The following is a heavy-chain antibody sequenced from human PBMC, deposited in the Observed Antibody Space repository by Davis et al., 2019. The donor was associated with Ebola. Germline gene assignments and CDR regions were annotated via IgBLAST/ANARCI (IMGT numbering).Heavy chain of an antibody. CDR3: ARDGGGSVVVVTATAPFDY. Sequence: ASVKVSCKASGYTFTSHYMHWVRQAPGQGLEWMGIINPSGGSTSYAQKFQGRVTMTRDTSTSTVYMELSSLRSEDTAVYYCARDGGGSVVVVTATAPFDYWGQGTLVTVSS. CDR2: INPSGGST. D-gene: IGHD2-21*02. V-gene: IGHV1-46*01. J-gene: IGHJ4*02. CDR1: GYTFTSHY.